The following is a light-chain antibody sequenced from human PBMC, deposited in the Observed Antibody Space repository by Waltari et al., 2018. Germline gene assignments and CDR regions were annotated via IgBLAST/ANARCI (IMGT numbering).Light chain of an antibody. V-gene: IGKV1-39*01. J-gene: IGKJ2*03. CDR1: PSISSD. CDR2: AAT. Sequence: DIQMTQSPSSLSASVGDRVTIPCGASPSISSDLNWYQQKPGKAPKLLIYAATSLQSGVPSRFSGSGSATDFTLTISSLQPEDFATYYCQQSYSTPRFGQGTKLEIK. CDR3: QQSYSTPR.